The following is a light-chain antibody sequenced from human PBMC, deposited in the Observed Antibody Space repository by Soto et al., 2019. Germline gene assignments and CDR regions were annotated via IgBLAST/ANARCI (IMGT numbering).Light chain of an antibody. Sequence: VVMTQSPATLSVSPGERATLFCRASQSVSINLAWYQHKPGQAPRLLVYSASTRATGIPARFSGSGSGTEFALTISSLQSEDFAVYYCQQYANWPLSLGGGTKVDIK. CDR2: SAS. V-gene: IGKV3-15*01. CDR3: QQYANWPLS. J-gene: IGKJ4*01. CDR1: QSVSIN.